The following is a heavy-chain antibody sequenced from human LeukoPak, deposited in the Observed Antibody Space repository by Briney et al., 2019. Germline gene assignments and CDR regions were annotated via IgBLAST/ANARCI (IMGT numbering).Heavy chain of an antibody. CDR3: AKVLAYCGGDCYSDDAFDI. CDR1: GFTFSNAW. V-gene: IGHV3-23*01. J-gene: IGHJ3*02. Sequence: GGSLRLSCAASGFTFSNAWMSWVRQAPGKGLEWVSAISGSGGSTYYADSVKGRFTISRDNSKNTLYLQMNSLRAEDTAVYYCAKVLAYCGGDCYSDDAFDIWGQGTMVTVSS. CDR2: ISGSGGST. D-gene: IGHD2-21*02.